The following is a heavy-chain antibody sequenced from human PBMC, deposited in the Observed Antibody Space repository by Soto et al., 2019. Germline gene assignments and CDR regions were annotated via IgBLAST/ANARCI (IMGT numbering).Heavy chain of an antibody. D-gene: IGHD6-6*01. V-gene: IGHV1-18*04. J-gene: IGHJ4*02. CDR3: ARVFSSSSEGDFDY. CDR1: GYTFTSYG. Sequence: GASVKVSCKASGYTFTSYGISWVRQAPGQGLEWMGWISAYNGNTNYAQKLQGRVTMTTDTSTSTAYMELRSLRSDDTAVYYCARVFSSSSEGDFDYWGQGTLVTVSS. CDR2: ISAYNGNT.